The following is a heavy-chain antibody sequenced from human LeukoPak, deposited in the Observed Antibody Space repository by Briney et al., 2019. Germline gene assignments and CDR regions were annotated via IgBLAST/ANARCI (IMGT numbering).Heavy chain of an antibody. D-gene: IGHD5-24*01. CDR2: ISSSSSTI. J-gene: IGHJ3*02. CDR3: ARDARWLLGDAFDI. Sequence: GGSLRLSCAASGSTFSTYSINWVRQAPGKGLEWVSYISSSSSTIYYADSVKGRFTISRDNAKNSLYLQMNSLRAEDTAVYYCARDARWLLGDAFDIWGQGTMVTVSS. CDR1: GSTFSTYS. V-gene: IGHV3-48*01.